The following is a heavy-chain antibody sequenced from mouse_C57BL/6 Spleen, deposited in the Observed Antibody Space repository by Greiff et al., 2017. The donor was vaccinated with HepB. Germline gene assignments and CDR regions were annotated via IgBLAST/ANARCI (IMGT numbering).Heavy chain of an antibody. CDR1: GYTFTSYW. CDR2: IDPSDSYT. D-gene: IGHD2-2*01. J-gene: IGHJ3*01. Sequence: QVQLQQPGAELVMPGASVKLSCKASGYTFTSYWMHWVKQRPGQGLEWIGEIDPSDSYTNYNQKFKGKSTLTVDKSSSTAYMQLSSLTSEDSAVYYCARSRDAGYDELAYWGQGTLVTVSA. CDR3: ARSRDAGYDELAY. V-gene: IGHV1-69*01.